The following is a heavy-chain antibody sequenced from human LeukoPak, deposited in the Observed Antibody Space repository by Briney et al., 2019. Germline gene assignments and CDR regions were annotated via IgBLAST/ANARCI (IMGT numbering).Heavy chain of an antibody. D-gene: IGHD1-26*01. CDR2: ISSSSSYI. J-gene: IGHJ4*02. V-gene: IGHV3-21*01. CDR1: GFTFSSYS. CDR3: ARGAVGATRMDFDY. Sequence: GGSLRLSCAASGFTFSSYSMNWVRQAPGKGLEWVSSISSSSSYIYYADSVKGRFTISRDNAKNSLYLQMNSLRAGDTAVYYCARGAVGATRMDFDYWGQGTLVTVSS.